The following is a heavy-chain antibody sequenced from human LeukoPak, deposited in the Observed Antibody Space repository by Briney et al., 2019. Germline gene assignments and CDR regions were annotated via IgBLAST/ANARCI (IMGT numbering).Heavy chain of an antibody. CDR1: EFSVGSNY. V-gene: IGHV3-21*01. CDR3: ARETTVIKKIDY. J-gene: IGHJ4*02. Sequence: GGSLRLSCAASEFSVGSNYMTWVRQAPGKGLEWVSSISSSSGYIYYADSVKGRFTISRDNAKNSLYLQMNSLRDEDTAIYYCARETTVIKKIDYWGQGTLVTVSS. CDR2: ISSSSGYI. D-gene: IGHD4-17*01.